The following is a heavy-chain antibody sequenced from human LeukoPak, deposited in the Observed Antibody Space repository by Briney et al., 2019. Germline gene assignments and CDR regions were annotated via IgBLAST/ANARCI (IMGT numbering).Heavy chain of an antibody. Sequence: PGGSLRLSCAASGFTVSSNYMSWVRQAPGKGLEWVSVIYSGGSTYYADSVKGRFTISRDNSKNTLYLQMNSLRAEDTAVYYCAKSRPLVVVAASLDYWGQGTLVTVSS. CDR2: IYSGGST. V-gene: IGHV3-53*01. J-gene: IGHJ4*02. D-gene: IGHD2-15*01. CDR1: GFTVSSNY. CDR3: AKSRPLVVVAASLDY.